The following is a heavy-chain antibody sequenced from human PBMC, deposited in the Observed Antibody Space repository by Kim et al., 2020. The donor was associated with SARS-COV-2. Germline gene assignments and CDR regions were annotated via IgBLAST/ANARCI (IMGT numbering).Heavy chain of an antibody. Sequence: GGSLRLSCAASGFTFSSYAMSWVRQAPGKGLEWVSAISGSGGSTYYADSVKGRFTISRDNSKNTLYLQMNSLRAEDTAVYYCAKGPRLITIFGVVHQEKGYFQHWGQGTLVTVSS. V-gene: IGHV3-23*01. D-gene: IGHD3-3*01. CDR2: ISGSGGST. J-gene: IGHJ1*01. CDR3: AKGPRLITIFGVVHQEKGYFQH. CDR1: GFTFSSYA.